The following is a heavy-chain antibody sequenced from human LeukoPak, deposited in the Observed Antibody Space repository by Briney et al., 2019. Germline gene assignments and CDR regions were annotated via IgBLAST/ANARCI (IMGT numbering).Heavy chain of an antibody. V-gene: IGHV3-21*04. J-gene: IGHJ4*02. CDR2: ISSSSSYI. CDR1: GFTFSSYS. Sequence: PGGSLRLSCAASGFTFSSYSMNWVRQAPGKGLEWVSSISSSSSYIYYADSVKGRFTISRDNSKNTLYLQMNSLRAEDTAVYYCAKDLRGGTSSAGFDYWGQGTLVTVSS. CDR3: AKDLRGGTSSAGFDY. D-gene: IGHD2-2*01.